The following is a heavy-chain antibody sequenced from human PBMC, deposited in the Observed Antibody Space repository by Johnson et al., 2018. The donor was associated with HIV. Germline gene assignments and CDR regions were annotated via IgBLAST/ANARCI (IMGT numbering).Heavy chain of an antibody. CDR1: GFTFDDYG. CDR2: IYSGGTT. Sequence: VQLVESGGGVVQPGRSLRLSCAASGFTFDDYGMSWVRQAPGKGLEWVSVIYSGGTTYYADSVKGRFTISRDNSQNTLYLQMNSLRAEDTAVYFCARDAPNFFDSSGVRDDAFDIWGPGTMVTVSS. D-gene: IGHD3-22*01. CDR3: ARDAPNFFDSSGVRDDAFDI. J-gene: IGHJ3*02. V-gene: IGHV3-66*01.